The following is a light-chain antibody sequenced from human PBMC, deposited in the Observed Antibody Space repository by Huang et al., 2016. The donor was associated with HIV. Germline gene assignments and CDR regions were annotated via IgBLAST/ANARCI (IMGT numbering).Light chain of an antibody. V-gene: IGKV3-15*01. CDR2: GSS. J-gene: IGKJ1*01. Sequence: EIVMTQTPATLSVSPGERATLSCRASQSGSSNLAWYQQKPGQAPRRLIYGSSTRATGLPARFSGSGSGTEFTLTISSLQSEDFAVYYCQQYNNWLTWTFGQGTKVEIK. CDR1: QSGSSN. CDR3: QQYNNWLTWT.